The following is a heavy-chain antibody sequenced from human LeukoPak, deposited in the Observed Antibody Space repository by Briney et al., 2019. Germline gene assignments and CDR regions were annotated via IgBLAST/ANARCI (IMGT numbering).Heavy chain of an antibody. CDR1: GFTFSSYA. CDR3: AKDLTGELLFDY. J-gene: IGHJ4*02. CDR2: ISGSGGST. Sequence: GRSLRLSCAASGFTFSSYAMHWVRQAPGKGLEWVSAISGSGGSTYYADSVKGRFTISRDNSKNTLYLQMNSLRAEDTAVYYCAKDLTGELLFDYWGQGTLVTVSS. V-gene: IGHV3-23*01. D-gene: IGHD1-26*01.